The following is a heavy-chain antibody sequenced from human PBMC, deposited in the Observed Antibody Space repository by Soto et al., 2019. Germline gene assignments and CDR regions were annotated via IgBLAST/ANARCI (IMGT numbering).Heavy chain of an antibody. V-gene: IGHV4-30-2*01. J-gene: IGHJ4*02. CDR1: GDTISTGGYT. CDR3: ARENSSGWSFDY. D-gene: IGHD6-19*01. CDR2: TYHSGNP. Sequence: SETLSLTCDVSGDTISTGGYTWAWIRQPPGKALEWIGHTYHSGNPYYNPSLKSRVTISVDTSKNQFSLKLSSVTSADTAVYYCARENSSGWSFDYWGQGTLVTVSS.